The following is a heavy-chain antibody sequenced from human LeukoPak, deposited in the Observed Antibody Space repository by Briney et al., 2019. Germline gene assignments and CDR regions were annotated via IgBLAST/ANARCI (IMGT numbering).Heavy chain of an antibody. J-gene: IGHJ4*02. D-gene: IGHD3-16*01. CDR2: ISAYSGNT. CDR1: GYTFTSYG. V-gene: IGHV1-18*01. Sequence: GASVKVSCKASGYTFTSYGINWVRQAPGQGLEWMGWISAYSGNTDYAQKLQGRVTMTTDTSTSTAYMELRGLRSDDAAVYYCARDGGLWGGGRYSLSSPSEFWGQGTLVTVSS. CDR3: ARDGGLWGGGRYSLSSPSEF.